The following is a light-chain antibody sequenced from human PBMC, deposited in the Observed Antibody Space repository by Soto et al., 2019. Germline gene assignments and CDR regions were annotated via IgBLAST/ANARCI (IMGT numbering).Light chain of an antibody. J-gene: IGLJ3*02. CDR3: AAWDDSLNGPV. CDR2: EVT. Sequence: QSALTQPASVSGSPGQSITISCTGTSGDIGSYNRVSWYRQHPGKAPKLIIYEVTDRPSGVSNRFSGSKSGNTASLTISGLQAEDEAEYYCAAWDDSLNGPVFGGGTKLTVL. CDR1: SGDIGSYNR. V-gene: IGLV2-14*01.